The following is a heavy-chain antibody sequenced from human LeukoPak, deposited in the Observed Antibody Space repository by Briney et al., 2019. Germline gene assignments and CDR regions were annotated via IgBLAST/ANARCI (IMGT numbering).Heavy chain of an antibody. D-gene: IGHD5-24*01. Sequence: ASVKVSCKASGYTFNHYGISWVRQAPGQGLEWMGWISCYNGDTHYAQILQGRVTMTTDTSTRTVYMELRSLTSDDTAVYYCARDPTITSGRNAHFDYWGQGTLVSVSS. J-gene: IGHJ4*02. V-gene: IGHV1-18*01. CDR2: ISCYNGDT. CDR1: GYTFNHYG. CDR3: ARDPTITSGRNAHFDY.